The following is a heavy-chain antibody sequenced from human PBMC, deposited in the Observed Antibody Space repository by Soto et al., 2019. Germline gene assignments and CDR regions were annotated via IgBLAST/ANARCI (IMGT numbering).Heavy chain of an antibody. CDR2: IYYSEST. D-gene: IGHD2-2*02. Sequence: SETLSLTCTVSGGSISSYYWSWIRQPPGKGLEWIGYIYYSESTNYNPSLKSRVTISVDTSKNQFSLKLSSVTAADMAVYYCAREHCSSTSCYTNWFDPWGQGTLVTVSS. J-gene: IGHJ5*02. V-gene: IGHV4-59*01. CDR1: GGSISSYY. CDR3: AREHCSSTSCYTNWFDP.